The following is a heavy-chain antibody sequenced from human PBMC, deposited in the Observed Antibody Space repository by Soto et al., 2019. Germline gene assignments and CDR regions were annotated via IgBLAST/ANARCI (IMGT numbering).Heavy chain of an antibody. CDR1: GGSFSGYY. CDR3: ARANAGNAPVDY. CDR2: INHSGST. V-gene: IGHV4-34*01. J-gene: IGHJ4*02. D-gene: IGHD6-13*01. Sequence: SETLSLTCAVYGGSFSGYYWTWIRQPPGTGLEWIGEINHSGSTNYNPSLKSRVTISVDNAKNTLYLQMNSLRVEDTAVYYCARANAGNAPVDYWGQGTLVTVS.